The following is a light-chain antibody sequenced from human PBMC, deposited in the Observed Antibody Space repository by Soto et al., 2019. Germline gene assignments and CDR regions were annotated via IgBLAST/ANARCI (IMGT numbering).Light chain of an antibody. CDR2: TAS. CDR3: QQLDSYPRT. Sequence: DIQLTQSPSFLSASVGDRVIFTCRTSQGIGSSLAWYQQKPGKAPKLLISTASSLQSGVPSRFSGSGSGTEFTLTISSLQPEDFATYYCQQLDSYPRTFGQGTKV. J-gene: IGKJ1*01. V-gene: IGKV1-9*01. CDR1: QGIGSS.